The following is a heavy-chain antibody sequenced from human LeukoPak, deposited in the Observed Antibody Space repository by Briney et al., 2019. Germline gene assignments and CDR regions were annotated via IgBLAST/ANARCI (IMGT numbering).Heavy chain of an antibody. D-gene: IGHD1-1*01. V-gene: IGHV4-59*01. CDR1: GGSFSEYY. J-gene: IGHJ5*02. CDR3: AREGTAGTNLNWFDP. Sequence: PSETLSLTCAVYGGSFSEYYWSWIRQPPGKGLEWIGYISYSGSTNFNPSLKSRVTISVDTSKNQFSLKLSSVTAADTAVYYCAREGTAGTNLNWFDPWGQGTLVTVSS. CDR2: ISYSGST.